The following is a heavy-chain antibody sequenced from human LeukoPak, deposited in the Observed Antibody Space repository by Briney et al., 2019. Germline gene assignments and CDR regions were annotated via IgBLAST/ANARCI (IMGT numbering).Heavy chain of an antibody. Sequence: SETLSLTCTVSDGSFTSGNYYWGWIRQPPGKGLEWIATIYYSGGTIYTPSLKSRLAISRDTSSDQFSLRLTSVTAADTAVYYCARAPIVVVSTPSFDTWGQGILVTVSS. CDR1: DGSFTSGNYY. V-gene: IGHV4-39*07. CDR3: ARAPIVVVSTPSFDT. D-gene: IGHD3-22*01. J-gene: IGHJ4*02. CDR2: IYYSGGT.